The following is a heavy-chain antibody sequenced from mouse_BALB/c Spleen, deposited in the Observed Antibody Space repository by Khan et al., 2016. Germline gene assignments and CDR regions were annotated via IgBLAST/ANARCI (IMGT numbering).Heavy chain of an antibody. Sequence: EVKLLESGPGLVKPSQSLSLTCTVTGYSITSDYAWNWIRQFPGNKLEWMGYISYSGSTSYNPSLKSRISITRDTSKNQFFLQLNSVTTEDTATYYCASRGLRRGTWFAYWGQGTLVTVSA. CDR3: ASRGLRRGTWFAY. V-gene: IGHV3-2*02. D-gene: IGHD2-4*01. CDR2: ISYSGST. CDR1: GYSITSDYA. J-gene: IGHJ3*01.